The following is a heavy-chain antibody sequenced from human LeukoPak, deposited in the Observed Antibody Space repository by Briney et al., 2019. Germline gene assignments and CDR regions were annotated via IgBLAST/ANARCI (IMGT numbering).Heavy chain of an antibody. CDR3: AKGMTTGPRSVYHYMDV. CDR2: LWYDGSNE. V-gene: IGHV3-33*06. D-gene: IGHD4-17*01. Sequence: PGGSLRLSCVASGYTFRGYGMHWVRQASGKGLEWLSLLWYDGSNEYYADSVKGRFTISRDNSKNTLYLQMNSLRAEDTAVYYCAKGMTTGPRSVYHYMDVWGKGTTVTVSS. J-gene: IGHJ6*03. CDR1: GYTFRGYG.